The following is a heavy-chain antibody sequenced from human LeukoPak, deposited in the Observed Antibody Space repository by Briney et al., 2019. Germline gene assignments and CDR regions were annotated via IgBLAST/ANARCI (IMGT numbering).Heavy chain of an antibody. CDR2: IYYSGST. D-gene: IGHD5-24*01. CDR3: ARATAGDAFDI. J-gene: IGHJ3*02. Sequence: SETLSLTCTVSGGSISSYYWSWIRQPPGKGLEWIGYIYYSGSTNYNPSLKSRVTISVDASKNQFSLKLSSVTAADTAVYYCARATAGDAFDIWGQGTMVTVSS. CDR1: GGSISSYY. V-gene: IGHV4-59*01.